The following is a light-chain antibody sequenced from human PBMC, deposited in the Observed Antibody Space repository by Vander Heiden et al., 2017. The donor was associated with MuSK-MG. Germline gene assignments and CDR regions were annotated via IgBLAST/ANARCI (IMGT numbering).Light chain of an antibody. CDR1: QSISSY. CDR3: QQSDSTPYT. J-gene: IGKJ2*01. CDR2: AAS. V-gene: IGKV1-39*01. Sequence: DIQMTQSPSSLSASVGDRVTITCRASQSISSYLNWYQQKPGKAPKRLIYAASSLQSGVPSRFSGSGSGTDFTLTISRLQPEDFATYYCQQSDSTPYTFGQGTKLEIK.